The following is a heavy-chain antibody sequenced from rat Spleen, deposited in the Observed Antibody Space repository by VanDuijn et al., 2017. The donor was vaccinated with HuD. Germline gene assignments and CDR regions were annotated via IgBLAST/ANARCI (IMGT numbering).Heavy chain of an antibody. Sequence: VQLKESGPGLVQPSQSLSLTCSVTGYSITSNYWGWIRKFPGNKMEWMGYISYSGSTNYNPSLKSRISITRDTSKNQFFLQVDSVTTEDTATYYCTTGVYSLDYWGQGVMVTVSS. V-gene: IGHV3-1*01. CDR2: ISYSGST. J-gene: IGHJ2*01. D-gene: IGHD1-1*01. CDR1: GYSITSNY. CDR3: TTGVYSLDY.